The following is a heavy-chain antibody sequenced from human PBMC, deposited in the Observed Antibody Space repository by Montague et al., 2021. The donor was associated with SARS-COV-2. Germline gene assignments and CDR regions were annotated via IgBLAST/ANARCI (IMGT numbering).Heavy chain of an antibody. CDR1: GFSLTTRGVG. J-gene: IGHJ5*02. Sequence: PALVKPTQTLTLTCTFSGFSLTTRGVGVGWIRQPPGKALEWLALIYWDDAKHYSPSLKSRLTITKDTSKNQVVLTMTNMDPVDTATYYCAHKLYGINRRWFDPWGQGTLATVSS. CDR2: IYWDDAK. CDR3: AHKLYGINRRWFDP. D-gene: IGHD1-14*01. V-gene: IGHV2-5*02.